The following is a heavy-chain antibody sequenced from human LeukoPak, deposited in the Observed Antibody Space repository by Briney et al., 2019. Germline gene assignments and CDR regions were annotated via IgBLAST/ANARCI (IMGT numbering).Heavy chain of an antibody. Sequence: GGSLRLSCAASGFTFSSYAMHWVRQAPGKGLEWVAVISYDGSNKYYADSVKGRFTISRDNSKNTLYLQMNSLRAEDTAVYYCARDRPVVPAAIRFHYYGMDVWGQGTTVTVSS. CDR1: GFTFSSYA. CDR2: ISYDGSNK. D-gene: IGHD2-2*01. J-gene: IGHJ6*02. V-gene: IGHV3-30*04. CDR3: ARDRPVVPAAIRFHYYGMDV.